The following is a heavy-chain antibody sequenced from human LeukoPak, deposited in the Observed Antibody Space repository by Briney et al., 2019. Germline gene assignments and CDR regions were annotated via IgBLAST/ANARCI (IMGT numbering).Heavy chain of an antibody. CDR2: TNHSGST. CDR1: GGSFSGYY. J-gene: IGHJ6*02. CDR3: ARGSSGGSGRTDYYYYGMDV. D-gene: IGHD3-10*01. V-gene: IGHV4-34*01. Sequence: SETLSLTCAVYGGSFSGYYWSWIRQPPGKGLEWIGETNHSGSTNYNPSLKSRVTISVDTSKNQFSLKLSSVTAADTAVYYCARGSSGGSGRTDYYYYGMDVWGQGTTVTVSS.